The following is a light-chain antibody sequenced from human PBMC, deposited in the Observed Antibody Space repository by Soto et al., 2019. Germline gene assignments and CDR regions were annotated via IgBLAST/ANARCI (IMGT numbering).Light chain of an antibody. CDR2: DVS. CDR3: SSYTSSSTRV. V-gene: IGLV2-14*01. CDR1: SSDVGGYNY. J-gene: IGLJ2*01. Sequence: QSALTQPASVSGSPGQPITISCTGTSSDVGGYNYVSWYQQHPGKAPKLMIYDVSNRPSGVSNRFSGSKSGNTASLTISGLQAEDEADYYCSSYTSSSTRVFGGGTKLTVL.